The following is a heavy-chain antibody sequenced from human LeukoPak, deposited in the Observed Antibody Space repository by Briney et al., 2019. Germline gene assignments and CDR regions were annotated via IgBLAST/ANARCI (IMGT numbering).Heavy chain of an antibody. CDR1: GFTFSDYY. D-gene: IGHD2-2*01. CDR2: ISSSGSII. J-gene: IGHJ6*03. CDR3: ARVQTPNVYCGSTSCQYSYYMDV. V-gene: IGHV3-11*01. Sequence: GGSLRLSCAASGFTFSDYYMSWMRQAPGKGLEWVSYISSSGSIIYYADSVKGRFTISRDNAKNSLYLQMNSLRAEDTAVYYCARVQTPNVYCGSTSCQYSYYMDVWGKGTTVTVSS.